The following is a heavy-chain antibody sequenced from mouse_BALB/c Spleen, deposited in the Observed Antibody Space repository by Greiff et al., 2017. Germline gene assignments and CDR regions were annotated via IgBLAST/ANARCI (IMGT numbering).Heavy chain of an antibody. CDR3: ARGGGYDYEGFAY. Sequence: VKLMESGPGLVAPSQSLSISCTVSGFSLTGYGVNWVRQPPGKGLEWLGMIWGDGSTDYNSALKSRLSISKDNSKSQVFLKMNSLQTDDTARYYCARGGGYDYEGFAYWGQGTLVTVSA. J-gene: IGHJ3*01. CDR2: IWGDGST. D-gene: IGHD2-4*01. V-gene: IGHV2-6-7*01. CDR1: GFSLTGYG.